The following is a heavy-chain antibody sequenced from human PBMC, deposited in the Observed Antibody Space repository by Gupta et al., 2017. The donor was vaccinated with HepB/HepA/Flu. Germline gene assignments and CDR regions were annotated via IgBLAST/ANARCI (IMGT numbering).Heavy chain of an antibody. Sequence: QVQLQESGPGLVNPSQTLSLTCTVSEATITSGGYYWTWIRQHPGKGLEWIGYIYSTGRTYYNPSLESRVTMSADTSKNQFSLKLTSVTAADTAVYYCARDGSSVYNYFDPWGQGTLVTVSS. D-gene: IGHD2-15*01. V-gene: IGHV4-31*03. J-gene: IGHJ5*02. CDR1: EATITSGGYY. CDR3: ARDGSSVYNYFDP. CDR2: IYSTGRT.